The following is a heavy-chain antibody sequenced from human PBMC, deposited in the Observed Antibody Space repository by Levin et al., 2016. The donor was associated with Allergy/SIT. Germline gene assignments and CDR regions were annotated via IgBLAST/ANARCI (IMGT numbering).Heavy chain of an antibody. CDR3: ARARKYQLYYFDY. CDR2: IYHSGST. V-gene: IGHV4-4*02. J-gene: IGHJ4*02. CDR1: GGSISSSHW. D-gene: IGHD2-2*01. Sequence: SETLSLTCAVSGGSISSSHWWSWVRQPPGEGLEWIGEIYHSGSTNYNPSLKSRVTISVDTSKNQFSLKLSSVTAADTAVYYCARARKYQLYYFDYWGQGTLVTVSS.